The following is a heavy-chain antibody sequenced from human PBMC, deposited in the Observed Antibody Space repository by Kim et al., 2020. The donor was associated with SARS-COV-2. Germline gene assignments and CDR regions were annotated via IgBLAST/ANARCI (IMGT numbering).Heavy chain of an antibody. V-gene: IGHV3-30*04. CDR1: GFTFSSYA. D-gene: IGHD3-22*01. CDR2: ISYDGSNK. J-gene: IGHJ5*02. CDR3: AKKGDNYDRTVSWFDP. Sequence: GGSLRLSCAASGFTFSSYAMHWVRQAPGKGLEWVAVISYDGSNKYYADSVKGRFTISKDNSKNRRNLKMNSRRAEERAGNNGAKKGDNYDRTVSWFDPWG.